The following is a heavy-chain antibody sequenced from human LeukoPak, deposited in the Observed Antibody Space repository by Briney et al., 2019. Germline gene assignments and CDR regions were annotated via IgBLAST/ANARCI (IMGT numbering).Heavy chain of an antibody. CDR2: IYTSGTT. CDR1: GFTVSSDY. Sequence: GGSLRLSCAASGFTVSSDYKSWVRQAPGKGLEWVSIIYTSGTTYYADSVKGRFTISRDNSKNTLYLQMNSLRAEDTAVYYCARGGSYFFSVDYWGQGTLVTVSS. CDR3: ARGGSYFFSVDY. V-gene: IGHV3-53*01. D-gene: IGHD1-26*01. J-gene: IGHJ4*02.